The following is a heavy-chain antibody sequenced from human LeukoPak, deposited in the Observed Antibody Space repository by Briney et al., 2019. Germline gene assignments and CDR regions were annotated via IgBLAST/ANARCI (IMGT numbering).Heavy chain of an antibody. CDR2: INPSSGYT. D-gene: IGHD3-22*01. Sequence: GASVKVSCKASGYTFTGYYMHWVRQAPGQGLEWMGTINPSSGYTTYAQKFQGRVTMTRDMSTGTVYMELSSLRSDDTAVYYCARGRADYYDRSGYFYHYHLDVWGKGTTVTVSS. CDR3: ARGRADYYDRSGYFYHYHLDV. CDR1: GYTFTGYY. V-gene: IGHV1-46*01. J-gene: IGHJ6*03.